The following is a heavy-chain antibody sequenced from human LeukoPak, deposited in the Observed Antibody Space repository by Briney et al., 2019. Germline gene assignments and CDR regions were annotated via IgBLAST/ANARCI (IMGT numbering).Heavy chain of an antibody. V-gene: IGHV3-48*03. CDR1: GFTFSSYE. CDR3: ARSLYHYDSSGYDY. J-gene: IGHJ4*02. CDR2: ISSSGSTI. D-gene: IGHD3-22*01. Sequence: GGSLRLSCAASGFTFSSYEMNWVRQAPGKGLEWVSYISSSGSTIYYADSVKGRFTISRDNAKNSLYLQMNSLRAEDTAVYYCARSLYHYDSSGYDYWGQGTLVTVSS.